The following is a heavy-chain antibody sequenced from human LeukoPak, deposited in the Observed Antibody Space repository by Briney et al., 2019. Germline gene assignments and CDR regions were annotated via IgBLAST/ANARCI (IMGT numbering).Heavy chain of an antibody. J-gene: IGHJ4*02. CDR1: GFTFSSYA. CDR3: ARDDSSGLRAYYFEY. CDR2: ISSNGGGT. V-gene: IGHV3-64*01. D-gene: IGHD3-22*01. Sequence: GGSLRLSCAASGFTFSSYAMHWVRQAPGKGLEYVSAISSNGGGTYYANSVKGRFTISRDNSKNTLYLQMGSLRAEDMAVYYCARDDSSGLRAYYFEYWGQGTLVTVSS.